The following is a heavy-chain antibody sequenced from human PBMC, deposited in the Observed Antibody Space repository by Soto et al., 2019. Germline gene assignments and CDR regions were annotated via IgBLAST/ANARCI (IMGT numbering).Heavy chain of an antibody. CDR1: GFTFSSYW. CDR2: INSDGSST. J-gene: IGHJ4*02. D-gene: IGHD2-15*01. CDR3: VRTSLVVAAATREDY. Sequence: EVQLAESGGGLVQPGGSLRLSCADSGFTFSSYWMHWVRQAPGKGLVWVSRINSDGSSTSYADSVKGRFTISRDNAKNTLYLQMNSLRAEDTAVYYCVRTSLVVAAATREDYWGQGTLVTVSS. V-gene: IGHV3-74*01.